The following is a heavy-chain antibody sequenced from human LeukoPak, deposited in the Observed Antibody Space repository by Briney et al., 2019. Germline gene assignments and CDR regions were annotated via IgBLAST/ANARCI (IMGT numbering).Heavy chain of an antibody. CDR3: ARSVDIDY. CDR2: ISSSSSTI. Sequence: GGSLRLSCAASGFPFNAYWMTWVRQAPGKGLEWVSYISSSSSTIYYADSVKGRFTISRDNAKNSLYLQMNSLRAEDTAVYYCARSVDIDYWSQGTLVTVSS. CDR1: GFPFNAYW. D-gene: IGHD5-12*01. V-gene: IGHV3-48*01. J-gene: IGHJ4*02.